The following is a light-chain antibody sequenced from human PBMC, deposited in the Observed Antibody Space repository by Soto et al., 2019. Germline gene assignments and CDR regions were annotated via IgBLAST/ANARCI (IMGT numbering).Light chain of an antibody. CDR1: QDISNF. Sequence: IQLTQSPSSLSASVGDRVIITCRASQDISNFLAWYQQKPGKAPQLLIYAASTLQTGVPSRFSGSGSGTDFTLTISSLQPEDFATYYCQVVNTYLGWITFGPGTKVYV. J-gene: IGKJ3*01. CDR3: QVVNTYLGWIT. CDR2: AAS. V-gene: IGKV1-9*01.